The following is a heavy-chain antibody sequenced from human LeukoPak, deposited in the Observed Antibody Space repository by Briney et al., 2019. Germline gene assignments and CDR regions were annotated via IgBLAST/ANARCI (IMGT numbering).Heavy chain of an antibody. CDR2: ISGSGGST. CDR1: GFTFSSYA. Sequence: GGSLRLSCAASGFTFSSYAMSWVRQAPGKGLEWVSAISGSGGSTYYADSVKGRFTISRDNSKNTLYLQRNSLRAEDTAVYYCAKQPTSCYTCKDYWGQGTLVTVSS. V-gene: IGHV3-23*01. CDR3: AKQPTSCYTCKDY. D-gene: IGHD2-2*02. J-gene: IGHJ4*02.